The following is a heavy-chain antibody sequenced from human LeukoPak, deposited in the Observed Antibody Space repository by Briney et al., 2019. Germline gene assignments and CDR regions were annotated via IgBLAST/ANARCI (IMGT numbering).Heavy chain of an antibody. Sequence: GGSLRLSCAASRFIFSSYGMHWVRQAPGKGLEWVAFIRNDGSNEYYADSVKGRFTISRDNSKNTLSLQMNSLRAEDTAVYYCARGGTWIQLCDYWGQGTLVTVSS. CDR2: IRNDGSNE. V-gene: IGHV3-30*02. CDR1: RFIFSSYG. J-gene: IGHJ4*02. CDR3: ARGGTWIQLCDY. D-gene: IGHD5-18*01.